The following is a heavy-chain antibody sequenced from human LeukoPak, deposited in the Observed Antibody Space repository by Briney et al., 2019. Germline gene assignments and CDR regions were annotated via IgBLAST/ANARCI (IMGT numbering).Heavy chain of an antibody. CDR3: ARGPNHNDSSGHYRWYYFDY. CDR2: INHSGST. J-gene: IGHJ4*02. D-gene: IGHD3-22*01. Sequence: SETLSLTCAVYGGSFSGYYWSWIRQPPGKGLEWIGEINHSGSTNYNPSLKSRVTISVDTSKNQFSLKLSSVTAADTAVYYCARGPNHNDSSGHYRWYYFDYWGQGTLVTVSS. V-gene: IGHV4-34*01. CDR1: GGSFSGYY.